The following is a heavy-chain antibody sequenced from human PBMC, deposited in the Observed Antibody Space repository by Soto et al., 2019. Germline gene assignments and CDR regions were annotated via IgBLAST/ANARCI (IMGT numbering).Heavy chain of an antibody. CDR2: MNPNSGNT. CDR1: GYTFTRYD. J-gene: IGHJ6*03. CDR3: ARGVDYYYYYYMDV. Sequence: ASVKVSCKASGYTFTRYDINCVRQATGQGLEWMGWMNPNSGNTGYAQKFQGRVTMTRNTSISTAYMELSSLRSEDTAVYYCARGVDYYYYYYMDVWGKGTTVTVSS. V-gene: IGHV1-8*01. D-gene: IGHD5-12*01.